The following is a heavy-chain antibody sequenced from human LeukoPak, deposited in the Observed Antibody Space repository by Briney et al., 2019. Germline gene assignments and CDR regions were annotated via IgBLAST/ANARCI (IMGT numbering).Heavy chain of an antibody. V-gene: IGHV3-74*01. CDR2: INSDGSST. J-gene: IGHJ4*02. D-gene: IGHD3-10*01. CDR1: GFTFTTYW. Sequence: QPGGSLRLSCAASGFTFTTYWMHWVRQAPGKGLVWVSRINSDGSSTNYADSVKGRFTISRDNAKNTLYLQMDSLRAEDTAVYHCTNDSPGTGIDYWGQGTLVTVSS. CDR3: TNDSPGTGIDY.